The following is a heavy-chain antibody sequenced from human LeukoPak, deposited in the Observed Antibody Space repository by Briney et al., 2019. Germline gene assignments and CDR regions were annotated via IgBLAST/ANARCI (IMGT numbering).Heavy chain of an antibody. V-gene: IGHV1-18*04. D-gene: IGHD3-3*01. CDR3: ARVPPSGHQVFGSDY. Sequence: GASVMVSCKASGFTFTNYGISWVRQAPGQGLEWMSWISANNGEIRYAQKFQGRVIMTTDTSTTTAYMELMSLRSDDTAVYYCARVPPSGHQVFGSDYWGQGTQVTVSS. CDR2: ISANNGEI. J-gene: IGHJ4*02. CDR1: GFTFTNYG.